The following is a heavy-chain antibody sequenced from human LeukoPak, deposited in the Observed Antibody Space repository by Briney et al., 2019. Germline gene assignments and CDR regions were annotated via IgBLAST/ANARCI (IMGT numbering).Heavy chain of an antibody. CDR2: IIPIFGTA. D-gene: IGHD1-1*01. CDR3: ARGQNEGAEYFQH. J-gene: IGHJ1*01. CDR1: GGTFSSYA. Sequence: SVKVSCKASGGTFSSYAISWVRQAPGQGLEWMGGIIPIFGTANYAQKFQGRLTITTDESTSTVYMELSSLRSEDTAVYYCARGQNEGAEYFQHWGQGTLVTVSS. V-gene: IGHV1-69*05.